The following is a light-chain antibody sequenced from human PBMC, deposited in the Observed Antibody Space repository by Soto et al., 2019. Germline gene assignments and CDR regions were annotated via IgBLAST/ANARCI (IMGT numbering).Light chain of an antibody. CDR1: RSLSSSY. Sequence: EIVLTQSPGTLSLSPGERATLSCRASRSLSSSYLAWYQQKPGQAPRLRIYGVSSRAAGIPDRFSGSVSGTDFTLTISRLEPEDFAVYYCQQYGSSPLTFGGGTKVDIK. V-gene: IGKV3-20*01. CDR2: GVS. CDR3: QQYGSSPLT. J-gene: IGKJ4*01.